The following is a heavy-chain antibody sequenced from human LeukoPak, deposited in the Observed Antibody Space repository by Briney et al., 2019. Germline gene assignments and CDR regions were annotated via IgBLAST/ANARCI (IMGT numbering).Heavy chain of an antibody. V-gene: IGHV3-9*01. CDR2: ISWNSGSI. J-gene: IGHJ3*02. CDR1: GFTFDDYA. D-gene: IGHD3-10*01. CDR3: AKDIGITMVRGVILGAFDI. Sequence: PGGSLRLSCAASGFTFDDYAMHWVQQAPGKGLEWVSGISWNSGSIGYADSVKGRFTISRDNAKNSLYLQMNSLRAEDTALYYCAKDIGITMVRGVILGAFDIWGQGTMVTVSS.